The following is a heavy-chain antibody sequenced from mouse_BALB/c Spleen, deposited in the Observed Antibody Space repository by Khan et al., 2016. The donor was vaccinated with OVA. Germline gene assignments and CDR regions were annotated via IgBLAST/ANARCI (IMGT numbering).Heavy chain of an antibody. V-gene: IGHV2-6-1*01. J-gene: IGHJ4*01. CDR2: IWSDGST. D-gene: IGHD2-10*01. Sequence: VKLLESGPGLVAPSQSLSITCTISGFSLTNYGVHWVRQPPGKGLEWLVVIWSDGSTAYNSALNSRLSISKDNSKSQVFLKMNSLQTDDTAMYYCARQTYYHYYIMDYWGQGTSVTVSS. CDR1: GFSLTNYG. CDR3: ARQTYYHYYIMDY.